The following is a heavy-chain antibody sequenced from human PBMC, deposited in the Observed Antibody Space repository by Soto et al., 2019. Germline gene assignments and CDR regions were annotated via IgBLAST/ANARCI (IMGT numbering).Heavy chain of an antibody. Sequence: SETLSLTCAVYGGSFSGYYWSWIRQPPGKGLEWIGEINHSGSTNYNPSLKSRVTISVDTSKNQFSLKLSSVTAADTAVYYCARVRVPAARYYYYYYMDVWGKGTTVTVSS. CDR2: INHSGST. V-gene: IGHV4-34*01. CDR3: ARVRVPAARYYYYYYMDV. J-gene: IGHJ6*03. CDR1: GGSFSGYY. D-gene: IGHD2-2*01.